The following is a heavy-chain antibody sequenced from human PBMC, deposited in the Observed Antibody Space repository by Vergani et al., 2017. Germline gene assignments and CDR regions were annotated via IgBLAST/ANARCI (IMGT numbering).Heavy chain of an antibody. CDR2: IDPSDSYT. J-gene: IGHJ4*02. Sequence: DVQLVQSGAEVKKPGESLSISCKGSGYSFTSYWIGWVRQMPGKGLEWMGRIDPSDSYTNYSPSFQGHVTISADKSISTAYLQWSSLKASDTAMYYCARRGGGELFSAGFDYWGQGTLVTVAS. V-gene: IGHV5-10-1*01. CDR3: ARRGGGELFSAGFDY. D-gene: IGHD3-10*01. CDR1: GYSFTSYW.